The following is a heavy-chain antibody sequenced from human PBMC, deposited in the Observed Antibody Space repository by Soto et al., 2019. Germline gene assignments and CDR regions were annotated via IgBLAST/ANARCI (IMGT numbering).Heavy chain of an antibody. CDR3: AREFTPRDAFDI. D-gene: IGHD3-16*01. V-gene: IGHV3-21*01. CDR2: ISSSSSYI. CDR1: GFTFSGYS. J-gene: IGHJ3*02. Sequence: GGSLSLSCAASGFTFSGYSMNWVRQAPGKGLEWVSFISSSSSYIYYADSVKGRFIISRDNAKNSLYLQRNSLRAEDTAVYYCAREFTPRDAFDIWGQGTMVTVSS.